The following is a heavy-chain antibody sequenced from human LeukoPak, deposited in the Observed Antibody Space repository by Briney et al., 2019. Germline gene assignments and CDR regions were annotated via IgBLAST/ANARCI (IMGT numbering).Heavy chain of an antibody. V-gene: IGHV1-69*04. Sequence: GASVKVSCKASGGTFSSYAISWVRQAPGQGLEWMGRIIPILGIANYAQKFQGRVTITADKSTSTAYMELSSLRSEDTAVYYCAXXXXXXXXXXRKRGLNFDYWGQGTLVTVSS. J-gene: IGHJ4*02. CDR3: AXXXXXXXXXXRKRGLNFDY. CDR2: IIPILGIA. CDR1: GGTFSSYA.